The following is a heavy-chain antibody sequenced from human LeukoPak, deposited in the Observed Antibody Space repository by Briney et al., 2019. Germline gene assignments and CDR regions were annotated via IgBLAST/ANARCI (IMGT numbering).Heavy chain of an antibody. J-gene: IGHJ4*02. CDR1: EYTFTGYY. D-gene: IGHD3-10*01. CDR3: ASDLLWFGELYRDY. V-gene: IGHV1-2*02. CDR2: INPNSGGT. Sequence: ASVKVSCKASEYTFTGYYIHWVRQAPGQGLEWMGWINPNSGGTNYAQKFQGRVTMTRDTSISTAYMELSRLRSDDTAVYYCASDLLWFGELYRDYWGQGTLVTVSS.